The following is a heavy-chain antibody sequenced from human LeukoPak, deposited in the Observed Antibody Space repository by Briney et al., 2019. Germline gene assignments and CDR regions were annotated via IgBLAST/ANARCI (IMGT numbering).Heavy chain of an antibody. CDR3: ARGVGYYGSGTIFPY. Sequence: PSETLSLTCAVYGGSFSGYYWSWLRQPPGKGLEWIGEINHSGSTNYNPSLKSRVTISVDTSKNQFSLKLSSVTAADTAVYYCARGVGYYGSGTIFPYWGQGTLVTVSS. D-gene: IGHD3-10*01. J-gene: IGHJ4*02. CDR1: GGSFSGYY. V-gene: IGHV4-34*01. CDR2: INHSGST.